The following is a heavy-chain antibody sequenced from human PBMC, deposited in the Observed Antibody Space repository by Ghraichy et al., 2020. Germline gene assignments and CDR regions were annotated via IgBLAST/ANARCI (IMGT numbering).Heavy chain of an antibody. CDR2: IYTGGST. V-gene: IGHV3-66*01. D-gene: IGHD2-2*01. J-gene: IGHJ6*02. Sequence: GESLRLSCAASGFTVTSNYMSWVRQAPGLGLEFVSVIYTGGSTFFTDSVKGRFTISRDKSENTLYLQMNSLRVEDTGVYYCARDPTSRVVSDMTTKYHYYGMDVWGQGTTVTVSS. CDR3: ARDPTSRVVSDMTTKYHYYGMDV. CDR1: GFTVTSNY.